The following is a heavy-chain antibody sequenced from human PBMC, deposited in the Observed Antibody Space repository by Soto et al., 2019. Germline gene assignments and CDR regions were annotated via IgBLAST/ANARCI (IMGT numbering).Heavy chain of an antibody. CDR3: ARGLYYYDSSGYYYGFGTFDY. Sequence: SVKVSCKASGGTFSSYAISWVRQAPGQGLEWMGGIIPIFGTANYAQKFQGRVTITADESTSTAYMELSSLRSEDTAVYYCARGLYYYDSSGYYYGFGTFDYWGQGTLVTVSS. J-gene: IGHJ4*02. CDR2: IIPIFGTA. D-gene: IGHD3-22*01. CDR1: GGTFSSYA. V-gene: IGHV1-69*13.